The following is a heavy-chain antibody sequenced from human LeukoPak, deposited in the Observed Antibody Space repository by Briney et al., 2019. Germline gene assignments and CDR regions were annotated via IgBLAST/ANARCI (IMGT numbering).Heavy chain of an antibody. Sequence: SDTLSLTCTVSHYSIISGYYWGWIRQPPGKGLEWIGSIYHSGGTYYNPSLKSRVTISVDTSKNQFSLKLSSVTAADTAVYYCARNYYGSEIGFDYWGQGTLVTVSS. D-gene: IGHD3-10*01. CDR1: HYSIISGYY. J-gene: IGHJ4*02. CDR3: ARNYYGSEIGFDY. CDR2: IYHSGGT. V-gene: IGHV4-38-2*02.